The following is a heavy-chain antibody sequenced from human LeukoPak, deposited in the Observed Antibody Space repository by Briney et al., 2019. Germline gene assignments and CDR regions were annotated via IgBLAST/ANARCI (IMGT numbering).Heavy chain of an antibody. Sequence: GASVKVSCKASGGTFSSYAISWVRQAPGQGLEWMGGIIPIFGTANYAQKFQGRVTITADESTSTAYMELSSLRSDDTAVYYCARGILWTDAFDIWGQGTMVTVSS. V-gene: IGHV1-69*13. CDR1: GGTFSSYA. D-gene: IGHD3-10*01. J-gene: IGHJ3*02. CDR3: ARGILWTDAFDI. CDR2: IIPIFGTA.